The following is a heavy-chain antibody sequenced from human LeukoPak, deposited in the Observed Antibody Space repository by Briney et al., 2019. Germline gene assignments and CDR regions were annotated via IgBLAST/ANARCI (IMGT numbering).Heavy chain of an antibody. CDR1: GFTFSSYW. D-gene: IGHD3-10*01. Sequence: PGGSLRLSCAASGFTFSSYWMHWVRQAPGKGLVWVSRINSDGSSTYYADSVKGRVSISRDNAKNTLYVQMNSLRAEDTAVYYCARGYGDWFDPWGQGTLVTVSA. CDR3: ARGYGDWFDP. J-gene: IGHJ5*02. V-gene: IGHV3-74*01. CDR2: INSDGSST.